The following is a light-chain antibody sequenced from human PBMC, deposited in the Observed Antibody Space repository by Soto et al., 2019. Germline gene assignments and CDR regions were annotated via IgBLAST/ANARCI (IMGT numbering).Light chain of an antibody. Sequence: EIVLTQSPGTLSLSPGESATLSCRATQTVSSTYLAWCQQKPGQAPRLLIYDASSRATGIPDRFSGRGSGTDSTLTISRLEPEDFAVYYCQQYGSSPITFGQGTRLEIK. CDR1: QTVSSTY. V-gene: IGKV3-20*01. CDR3: QQYGSSPIT. CDR2: DAS. J-gene: IGKJ5*01.